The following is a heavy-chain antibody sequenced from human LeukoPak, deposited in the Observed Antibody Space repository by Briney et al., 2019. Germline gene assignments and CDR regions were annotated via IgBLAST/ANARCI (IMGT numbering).Heavy chain of an antibody. D-gene: IGHD1-26*01. Sequence: GGSLRLSCAASGFTFSSYAMHWVRQAPGKGLEWVAVISYDGSNKYYADSVKGRFTISRDNSKNTLYLQMNSLRAEDTAVYYCARDTGVGDVGDFDYWGQGTLVTVSS. V-gene: IGHV3-30-3*01. CDR3: ARDTGVGDVGDFDY. CDR2: ISYDGSNK. J-gene: IGHJ4*02. CDR1: GFTFSSYA.